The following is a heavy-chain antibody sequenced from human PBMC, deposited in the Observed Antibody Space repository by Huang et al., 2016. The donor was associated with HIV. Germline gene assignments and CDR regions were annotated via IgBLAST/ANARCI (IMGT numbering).Heavy chain of an antibody. CDR2: INAGNGNT. Sequence: QVQLVQPGAEVKKPGASVKVYCKASGYIFSTYDKHWVRQAPGQRLEWMGRINAGNGNTKYAQRFQGRVTITRDTAANTAYVELSSLRSEDTGVYYCARGIAAGDYWGQGTLVTVSS. D-gene: IGHD6-25*01. V-gene: IGHV1-3*01. CDR3: ARGIAAGDY. J-gene: IGHJ4*02. CDR1: GYIFSTYD.